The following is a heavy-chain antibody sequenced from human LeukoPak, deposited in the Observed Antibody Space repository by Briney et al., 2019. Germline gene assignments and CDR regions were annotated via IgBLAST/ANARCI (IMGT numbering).Heavy chain of an antibody. CDR3: AKGPPGARFDP. Sequence: GGSLRLSCAASGFTFSSYSMNWVRQAPGKGLEWVSSISSSSSYIYYADSVKGRFTISRDNAKNSLYLQMNSLRAEDTAVYYCAKGPPGARFDPWGQGTLVTFSS. CDR1: GFTFSSYS. J-gene: IGHJ5*02. CDR2: ISSSSSYI. V-gene: IGHV3-21*01. D-gene: IGHD7-27*01.